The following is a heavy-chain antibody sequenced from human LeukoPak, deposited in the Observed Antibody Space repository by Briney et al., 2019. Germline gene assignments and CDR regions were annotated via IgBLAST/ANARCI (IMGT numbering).Heavy chain of an antibody. CDR3: ARQSRDGDYIAKLFNY. Sequence: PSETLSLTCAVYGGSFSGYYWSWIRQPPGKGLEWIGEIYYSGSINYNPSLKSRVTISVDMSKNQFSLQLSSVTAADTAVYYCARQSRDGDYIAKLFNYWGQGTLVTVSS. V-gene: IGHV4-34*01. CDR1: GGSFSGYY. J-gene: IGHJ4*02. D-gene: IGHD4-17*01. CDR2: IYYSGSI.